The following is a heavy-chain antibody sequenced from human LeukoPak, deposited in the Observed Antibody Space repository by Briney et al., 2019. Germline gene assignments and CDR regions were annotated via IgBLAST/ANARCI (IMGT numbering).Heavy chain of an antibody. Sequence: PGGSMRLSCTAYGFSFSDHYMDWVRQAPGKGLKWVGRSRNKAQSYTTEFAASVKGRFTISRDDSKNALFLQMNSLRVEDTAVYYCVPLNWNPPGDFDRWGQGTLVTVSS. V-gene: IGHV3-72*01. CDR1: GFSFSDHY. CDR3: VPLNWNPPGDFDR. CDR2: SRNKAQSYTT. D-gene: IGHD1-20*01. J-gene: IGHJ4*02.